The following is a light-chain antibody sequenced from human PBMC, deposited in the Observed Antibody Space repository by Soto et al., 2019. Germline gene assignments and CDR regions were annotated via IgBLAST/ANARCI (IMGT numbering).Light chain of an antibody. J-gene: IGLJ1*01. Sequence: QSVLTQPPSVSAAPGQRVTISCSGSSSNIGGNSVSWYQQLPGTAPKLLIYDDDKRPSGIPDRFSGSKSGTSATLGITGFQTGDAADYYCGSWDSSLSAYVFGTGTKV. CDR3: GSWDSSLSAYV. CDR2: DDD. CDR1: SSNIGGNS. V-gene: IGLV1-51*01.